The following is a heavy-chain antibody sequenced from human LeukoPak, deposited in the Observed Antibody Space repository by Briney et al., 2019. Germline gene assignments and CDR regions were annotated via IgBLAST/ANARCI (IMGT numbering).Heavy chain of an antibody. Sequence: PGGSLRLSCAASGFTVSSNYMSWIRQPPGKGLEWIGEINHSGSTNYNPSLKSRVTISVDTSKNQFSLKLSSVTAADTAVYYCARDQGSTGSWYFDLWGRGTLVTVSS. CDR3: ARDQGSTGSWYFDL. J-gene: IGHJ2*01. CDR1: GFTVSSNY. D-gene: IGHD3-10*01. V-gene: IGHV4-34*01. CDR2: INHSGST.